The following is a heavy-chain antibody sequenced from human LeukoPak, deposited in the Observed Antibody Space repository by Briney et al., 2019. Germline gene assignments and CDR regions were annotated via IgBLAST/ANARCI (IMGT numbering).Heavy chain of an antibody. J-gene: IGHJ4*02. CDR2: INSDGSST. CDR3: ARDDGSGWYGY. Sequence: GGSLRLSRAASGFTFSRYWMHWVRQAPGKGLVWVSRINSDGSSTSYADSVKGRFTISRDNAKNTLYLQMNSLRAEDTAVYYCARDDGSGWYGYWGQGTLVTVSS. V-gene: IGHV3-74*01. D-gene: IGHD6-19*01. CDR1: GFTFSRYW.